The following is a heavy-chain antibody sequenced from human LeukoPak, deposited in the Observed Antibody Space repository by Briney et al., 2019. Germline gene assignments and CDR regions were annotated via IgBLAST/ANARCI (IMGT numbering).Heavy chain of an antibody. V-gene: IGHV4-59*01. CDR3: ARWVVGSRPFDL. Sequence: SETLSLTCTVSIRSINSYYWIWIRQPPGKGLVGSGYIHYSGSTNYSPSLKSRVTMSVVTSKNYHSLQLTYVTAADTAVYYCARWVVGSRPFDLWGRGTLVTVSS. J-gene: IGHJ2*01. D-gene: IGHD6-19*01. CDR1: IRSINSYY. CDR2: IHYSGST.